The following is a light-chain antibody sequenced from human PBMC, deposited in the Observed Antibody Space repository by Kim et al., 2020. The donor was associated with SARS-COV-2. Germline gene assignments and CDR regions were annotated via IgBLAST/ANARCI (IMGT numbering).Light chain of an antibody. V-gene: IGKV1-5*03. J-gene: IGKJ2*01. Sequence: DIQITQSPSTLSASVGDRVTITCRASQSITSWLAWYQQKPGKAPKLLLYMASTLQSGVPSRFSGSGSGTEFTLTISSLHPDDSATDYCQQDNNYPVTFGQGTKLEI. CDR1: QSITSW. CDR2: MAS. CDR3: QQDNNYPVT.